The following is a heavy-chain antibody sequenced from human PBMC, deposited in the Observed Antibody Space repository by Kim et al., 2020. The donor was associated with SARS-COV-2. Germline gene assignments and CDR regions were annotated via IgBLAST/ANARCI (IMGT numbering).Heavy chain of an antibody. V-gene: IGHV1-69*13. Sequence: SVKVSCKASGGTFSSYAISWVRQAPGQGLEWMGGIIPIFGTANYAQKFQGRVTITADESTSTAYMELSSLRSEDTAVYYCARSLVFRSGSYYDAFDPWGQGTLVTVSS. CDR2: IIPIFGTA. CDR3: ARSLVFRSGSYYDAFDP. J-gene: IGHJ5*02. D-gene: IGHD3-10*01. CDR1: GGTFSSYA.